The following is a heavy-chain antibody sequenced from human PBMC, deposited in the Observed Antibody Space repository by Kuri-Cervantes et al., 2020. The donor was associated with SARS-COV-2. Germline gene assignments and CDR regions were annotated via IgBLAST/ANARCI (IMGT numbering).Heavy chain of an antibody. CDR3: ARVAGEGPIYYYYMDV. V-gene: IGHV3-23*01. J-gene: IGHJ6*03. CDR1: GFTFSSYA. Sequence: GGSLRLSCAASGFTFSSYAMSWVRQAPGKGLEWVSAISGSGGSTYYADSVKGRFTISRDDAQNSLYLQVNSLRAEDTAVYFCARVAGEGPIYYYYMDVWGKGTTVTVSS. D-gene: IGHD2-21*01. CDR2: ISGSGGST.